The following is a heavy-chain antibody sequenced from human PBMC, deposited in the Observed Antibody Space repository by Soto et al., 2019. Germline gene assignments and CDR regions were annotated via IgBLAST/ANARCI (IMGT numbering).Heavy chain of an antibody. V-gene: IGHV4-59*01. CDR3: AGVYKYYFDY. D-gene: IGHD1-1*01. CDR1: GGSFSGYY. Sequence: SETLSLTCDVYGGSFSGYYWSWIRQPPGKGLEWIGYIYYSGSTNYNPSLKSRVTISVDTSKNQFSLKLSSVTAADTAVYYSAGVYKYYFDYWGQGTLVTVSS. J-gene: IGHJ4*02. CDR2: IYYSGST.